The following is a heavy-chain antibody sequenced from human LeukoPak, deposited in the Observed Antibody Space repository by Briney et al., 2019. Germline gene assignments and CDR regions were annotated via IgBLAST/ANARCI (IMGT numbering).Heavy chain of an antibody. D-gene: IGHD1-1*01. Sequence: SVKVSCKPSGGTYSSYAISWVRQTPGQRLEWMGGIIPIFGTANYAQKFQGRVTITADESTGTAYMDLSSLRSEDTAVYYCARGGVQLERFDYWGQGTLVTVSS. CDR2: IIPIFGTA. CDR3: ARGGVQLERFDY. V-gene: IGHV1-69*13. CDR1: GGTYSSYA. J-gene: IGHJ4*02.